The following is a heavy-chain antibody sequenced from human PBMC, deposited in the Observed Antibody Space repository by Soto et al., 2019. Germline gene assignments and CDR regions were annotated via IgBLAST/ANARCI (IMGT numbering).Heavy chain of an antibody. CDR2: IYHSGIT. V-gene: IGHV4-38-2*02. J-gene: IGHJ4*02. D-gene: IGHD7-27*01. CDR3: ARDSWGGFDY. CDR1: TYSISSGYY. Sequence: SETLSLTCTVSTYSISSGYYWGWIRQPPGKGLEWIGSIYHSGITYYNPSLKSRVTISVDTSKNQFSLKLSSVTATDTAVYYCARDSWGGFDYWGQGTRVTAPQ.